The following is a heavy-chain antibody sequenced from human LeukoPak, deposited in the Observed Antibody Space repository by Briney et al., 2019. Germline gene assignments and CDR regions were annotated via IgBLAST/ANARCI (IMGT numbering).Heavy chain of an antibody. CDR3: ARVDPQWLVPFDY. J-gene: IGHJ4*02. D-gene: IGHD6-19*01. V-gene: IGHV1-18*01. Sequence: ASVKVSCKASGYTFTSSDFNWVRQATGQGLEWMGWISAYNGNTNYAQKLQGRVTMTTDTSTSTAYMELRSLRSDDTAVYYCARVDPQWLVPFDYWGQGTLVTVSS. CDR2: ISAYNGNT. CDR1: GYTFTSSD.